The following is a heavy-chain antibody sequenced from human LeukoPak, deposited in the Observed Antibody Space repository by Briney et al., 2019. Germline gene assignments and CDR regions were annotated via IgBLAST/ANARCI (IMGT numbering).Heavy chain of an antibody. CDR1: GYTFTGYY. V-gene: IGHV1-2*02. CDR2: INPNSGGT. CDR3: ATCLDYYDTSGYYYVGEF. Sequence: ASVKVSCKASGYTFTGYYMHWVRQAPGQGLEWMGWINPNSGGTNYAQKLQGRVTMTRDTSISTAYMELSSLRSEDTAVYYCATCLDYYDTSGYYYVGEFWGQGTLVTVSS. J-gene: IGHJ4*02. D-gene: IGHD3-22*01.